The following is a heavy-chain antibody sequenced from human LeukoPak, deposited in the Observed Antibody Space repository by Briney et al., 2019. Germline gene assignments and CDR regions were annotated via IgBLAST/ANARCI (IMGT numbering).Heavy chain of an antibody. CDR3: ARDGPNYDNQDAFDI. D-gene: IGHD3-9*01. V-gene: IGHV1-18*01. Sequence: ASVKVSCKASGYTFTSYGISWVRQAPGQGLEWMGWISAYNGNTNYAQKLQGRVTMTTDTSTSTAYMELRSLRSDDTAVYYCARDGPNYDNQDAFDIWGQGTMVTVSS. CDR2: ISAYNGNT. CDR1: GYTFTSYG. J-gene: IGHJ3*02.